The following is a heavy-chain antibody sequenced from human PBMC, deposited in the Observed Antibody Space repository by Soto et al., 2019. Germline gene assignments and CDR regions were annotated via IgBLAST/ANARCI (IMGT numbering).Heavy chain of an antibody. CDR2: IYHGGTT. V-gene: IGHV4-38-2*02. CDR1: GGPISSGSY. D-gene: IGHD6-19*01. CDR3: ARVHVMVVAGSTFDY. Sequence: SETLSLTCTVSGGPISSGSYWAWIRQPPGKGPEWIASIYHGGTTFYNPSLKSRITISVDTSNNQFSLKLTSVTAADTAVYYCARVHVMVVAGSTFDYWGHGTLVTVSS. J-gene: IGHJ4*01.